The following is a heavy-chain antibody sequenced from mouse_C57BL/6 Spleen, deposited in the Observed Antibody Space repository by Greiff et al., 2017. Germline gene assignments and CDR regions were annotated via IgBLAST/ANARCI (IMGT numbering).Heavy chain of an antibody. CDR1: GYTFTSYW. V-gene: IGHV1-61*01. Sequence: QVQLKQPGAELVRPGSSVKLSCKASGYTFTSYWMDWVKQRPGQGLEWIGNIYPSDSETHYNQKFKDKATLTVDKSSSTAYMQLSSLTSEDSAVYYCAKREVTGGFAYWGQGTLVTVSA. D-gene: IGHD2-12*01. J-gene: IGHJ3*01. CDR2: IYPSDSET. CDR3: AKREVTGGFAY.